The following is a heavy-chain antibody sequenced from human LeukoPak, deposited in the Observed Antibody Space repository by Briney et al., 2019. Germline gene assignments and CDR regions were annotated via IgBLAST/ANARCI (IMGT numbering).Heavy chain of an antibody. CDR3: VWEVATIPH. V-gene: IGHV3-23*01. J-gene: IGHJ4*02. CDR1: GFSFSSYA. D-gene: IGHD5-12*01. CDR2: ITGIGDGT. Sequence: GGSLRLSCAASGFSFSSYAMSWVRQAPGKGLQWVSAITGIGDGTFYADSLRGRSAISRDNSKNTVYLDLSSLRAEDTAVYYCVWEVATIPHWGQGTLVTVSS.